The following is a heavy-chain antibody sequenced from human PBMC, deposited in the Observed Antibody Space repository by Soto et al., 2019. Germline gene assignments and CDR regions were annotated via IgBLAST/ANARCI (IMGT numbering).Heavy chain of an antibody. CDR1: GGSISSDSYY. CDR2: ISYSGST. D-gene: IGHD6-13*01. Sequence: SETLSLTCTVSGGSISSDSYYWGWIRQSPEKGLEWIASISYSGSTYYNPTLKSRLIISVDTSKSQFSLKLSSVTAADTAVYYCARQRAAALPFDYWGQVTLVTFSS. CDR3: ARQRAAALPFDY. J-gene: IGHJ4*02. V-gene: IGHV4-39*01.